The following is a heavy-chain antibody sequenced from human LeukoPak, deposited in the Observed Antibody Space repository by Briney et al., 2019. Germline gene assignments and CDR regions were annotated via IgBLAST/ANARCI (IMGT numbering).Heavy chain of an antibody. J-gene: IGHJ4*02. CDR1: GFTFSTYA. CDR3: VKALGQWLVYYFDY. V-gene: IGHV3-64D*09. CDR2: ISNNGGST. D-gene: IGHD6-19*01. Sequence: GGSLRLSCSASGFTFSTYAMHWVRQAPGKGLEYVSAISNNGGSTYYADSVKGRFTISRDNSKNTLYLQMSSLRTEDTAVYYCVKALGQWLVYYFDYWAREPWSPSPQ.